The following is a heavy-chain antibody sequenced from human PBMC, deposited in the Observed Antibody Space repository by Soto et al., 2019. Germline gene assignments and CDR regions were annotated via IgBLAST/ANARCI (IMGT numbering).Heavy chain of an antibody. CDR1: GGSISSYY. CDR3: AREVYYDFWSGPNWFDP. Sequence: SETLSLTCTVSGGSISSYYWSWIRQPPGKGLEWIGYIYYSGSTNYNPSLKSRVTISVDTSKNQFSLKLSSVTAADTAVYYCAREVYYDFWSGPNWFDPWGPGTLVTVSS. D-gene: IGHD3-3*01. J-gene: IGHJ5*02. CDR2: IYYSGST. V-gene: IGHV4-59*01.